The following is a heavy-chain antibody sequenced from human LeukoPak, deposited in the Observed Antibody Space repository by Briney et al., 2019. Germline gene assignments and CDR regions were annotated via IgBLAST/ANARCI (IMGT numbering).Heavy chain of an antibody. CDR1: GFTFSSFW. Sequence: GGSLRLSCSASGFTFSSFWMHWVRQAPGKGLVCVSRINTDGSSTSYADSVKGGFTISRDNAKNTLYLQMNSLRAEDTAVYYCAREGYYYDSSGYYYADFWGQGTLVTVSS. J-gene: IGHJ4*02. CDR3: AREGYYYDSSGYYYADF. D-gene: IGHD3-22*01. CDR2: INTDGSST. V-gene: IGHV3-74*01.